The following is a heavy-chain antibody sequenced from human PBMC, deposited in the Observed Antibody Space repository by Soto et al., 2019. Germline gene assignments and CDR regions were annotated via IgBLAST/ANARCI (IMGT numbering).Heavy chain of an antibody. CDR1: GYTFFTYD. CDR3: ARHHGPTTSEGWVDP. CDR2: ISTYSGDT. J-gene: IGHJ5*02. Sequence: QVHLVQSGVEVKTPGASVKVSCQASGYTFFTYDISWVRQAPGQGLEWMGWISTYSGDTKYAQKFQGRVTKTTDTSTTTAYLELRGLGTDDTAVYYCARHHGPTTSEGWVDPWGQGTLVTVSS. V-gene: IGHV1-18*01. D-gene: IGHD5-12*01.